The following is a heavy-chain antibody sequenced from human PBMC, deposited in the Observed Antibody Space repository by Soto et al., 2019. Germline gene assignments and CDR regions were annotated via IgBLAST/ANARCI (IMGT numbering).Heavy chain of an antibody. CDR1: GGTFSSYA. D-gene: IGHD4-17*01. CDR2: IIPIFGTA. CDR3: ARAMTTVTRVRKGMDV. Sequence: ASVKVSCKASGGTFSSYAISWVRQAPGQGLEWMGGIIPIFGTANYAQKFQGRVTITADESTSTAYMELSSLRSEDTAVYYCARAMTTVTRVRKGMDVWGQGTTVTVSS. J-gene: IGHJ6*02. V-gene: IGHV1-69*13.